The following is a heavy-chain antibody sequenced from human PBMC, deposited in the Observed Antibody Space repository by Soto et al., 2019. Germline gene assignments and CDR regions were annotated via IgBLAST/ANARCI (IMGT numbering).Heavy chain of an antibody. CDR1: GFTFSSYG. Sequence: QVQLVESGGGVVQPGRSLRLSCAASGFTFSSYGMHWVRQAPGKGLEWVAVIWYDGSNKYYADSVKGRFTISRDNSKNTLYLQMNSLRAEDTAVYYSARDIAAAGNNYYYYYGMDLWGQWTPVTVSS. CDR3: ARDIAAAGNNYYYYYGMDL. J-gene: IGHJ6*02. CDR2: IWYDGSNK. V-gene: IGHV3-33*01. D-gene: IGHD6-13*01.